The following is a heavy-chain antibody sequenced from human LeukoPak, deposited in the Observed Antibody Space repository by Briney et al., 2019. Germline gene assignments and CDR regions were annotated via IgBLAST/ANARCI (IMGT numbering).Heavy chain of an antibody. J-gene: IGHJ6*03. V-gene: IGHV4-38-2*02. CDR3: AREGYSYGYYYYYYMDV. Sequence: SETLSLTCTASGYSISSDYYWGCLRQPPGKRLEWTGSIYHSGSTYYNPSLKSRVTISVDTSKNQFSLKLSSVTAADTAVYYCAREGYSYGYYYYYYMDVWGKGTTVTVSS. CDR1: GYSISSDYY. D-gene: IGHD5-18*01. CDR2: IYHSGST.